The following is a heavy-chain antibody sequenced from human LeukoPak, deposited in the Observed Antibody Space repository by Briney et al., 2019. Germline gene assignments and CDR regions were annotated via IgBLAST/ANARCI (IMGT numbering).Heavy chain of an antibody. J-gene: IGHJ4*02. CDR2: IYYSGAT. D-gene: IGHD2-21*01. CDR1: GGSISGANYF. CDR3: ARDSVVAPYYFDH. V-gene: IGHV4-39*07. Sequence: SETLSLTCNVSGGSISGANYFWGWIRQPPGEGLEWIGNIYYSGATYYNPSLKSRVTTSVDTSKNQFSLKLSSVTAADTAVYYCARDSVVAPYYFDHWGQGTLVTVSS.